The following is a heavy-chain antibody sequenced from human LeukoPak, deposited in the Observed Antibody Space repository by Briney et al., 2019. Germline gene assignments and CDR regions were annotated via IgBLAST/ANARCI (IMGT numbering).Heavy chain of an antibody. CDR3: ARERDHESYTAMPTDWFDP. D-gene: IGHD5-18*01. J-gene: IGHJ5*02. Sequence: SETLSLTCTVSGGSVSSHRYYWGWLRQPPGKGLEWIGSVYYSGSTYYDPSLKSRVVISVDTSKNQFSLKLSSVTAADTAVYYCARERDHESYTAMPTDWFDPWGQGTLVTVSS. CDR2: VYYSGST. CDR1: GGSVSSHRYY. V-gene: IGHV4-39*07.